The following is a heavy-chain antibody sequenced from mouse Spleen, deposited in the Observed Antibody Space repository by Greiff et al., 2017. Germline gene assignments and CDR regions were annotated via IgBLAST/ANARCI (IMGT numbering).Heavy chain of an antibody. Sequence: DVMLVESGGGLVKPGGSLKLSCAASEFTFSDYGMHWVRQAPEKGLEWVAYISSVSRTFYYADTVKGRFTISRDNAKNTLFLHMTSLRSEDTAMYYCARSLGNYDYFDFWGQGTTLTVSS. CDR1: EFTFSDYG. CDR3: ARSLGNYDYFDF. CDR2: ISSVSRTF. D-gene: IGHD2-1*01. V-gene: IGHV5-17*01. J-gene: IGHJ2*01.